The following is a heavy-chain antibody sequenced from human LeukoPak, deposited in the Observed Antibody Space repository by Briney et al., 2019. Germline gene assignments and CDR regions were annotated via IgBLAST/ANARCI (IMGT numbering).Heavy chain of an antibody. V-gene: IGHV3-30-3*01. Sequence: PGGSLRLSCAASGFTFSSYAMHWVRQAPGKGLEWVAVVSYDGSNKYYADSVKGRFTISRDNSKNTLYLQMNSLRAEDTAVYYCARSTIFGVVITHFDYWGQGTLVTVSS. D-gene: IGHD3-3*01. CDR3: ARSTIFGVVITHFDY. CDR2: VSYDGSNK. CDR1: GFTFSSYA. J-gene: IGHJ4*02.